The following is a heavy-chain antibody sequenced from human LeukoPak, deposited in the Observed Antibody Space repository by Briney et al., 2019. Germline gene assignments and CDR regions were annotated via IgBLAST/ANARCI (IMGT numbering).Heavy chain of an antibody. J-gene: IGHJ4*02. CDR3: ARQNYGAEPDY. CDR2: INSDGGST. Sequence: SGGSLRLSCAASGFTFSSNWMHWVRQAPGKGLVWVSRINSDGGSTNYADSVKGRFTISRDNAKNTLYLQMNSLRAEDTALYYCARQNYGAEPDYWGQGTLVTVSS. V-gene: IGHV3-74*01. D-gene: IGHD4/OR15-4a*01. CDR1: GFTFSSNW.